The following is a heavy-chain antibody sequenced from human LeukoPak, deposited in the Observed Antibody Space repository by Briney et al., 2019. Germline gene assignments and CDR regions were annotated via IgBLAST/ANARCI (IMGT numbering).Heavy chain of an antibody. D-gene: IGHD2-15*01. Sequence: ASVKVSCKASGYTFTSYYMHWVRQAPGQGLEWMGLINPSGGSTSYAQKFQGRVTMTRDTSTSTVYMELSSLRSEDTAVYYCARRTPPAYCSGGSCYPAAWFDPWGQGTLVTVSS. V-gene: IGHV1-46*01. J-gene: IGHJ5*02. CDR1: GYTFTSYY. CDR3: ARRTPPAYCSGGSCYPAAWFDP. CDR2: INPSGGST.